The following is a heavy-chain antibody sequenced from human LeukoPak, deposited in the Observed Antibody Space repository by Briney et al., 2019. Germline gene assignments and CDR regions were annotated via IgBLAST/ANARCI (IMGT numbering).Heavy chain of an antibody. Sequence: GGPWKLSGPASGFIFSSFALGWVRQAPGRGLAGVQGISGDADTTYYGDSMEGRFTISRDNAKSTLYLQVNSLRVEDTAVYYCAKARTGTRGGYFDHWGQGIRVTVSS. V-gene: IGHV3-23*01. CDR1: GFIFSSFA. D-gene: IGHD1/OR15-1a*01. J-gene: IGHJ4*02. CDR3: AKARTGTRGGYFDH. CDR2: ISGDADTT.